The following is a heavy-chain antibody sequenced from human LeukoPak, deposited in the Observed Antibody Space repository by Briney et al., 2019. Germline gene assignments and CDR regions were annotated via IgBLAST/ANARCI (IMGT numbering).Heavy chain of an antibody. D-gene: IGHD6-25*01. J-gene: IGHJ1*01. CDR2: ISYDESKI. CDR3: ARRPVAAEYFQH. V-gene: IGHV3-30*03. CDR1: GFTFSSYG. Sequence: GGSLRLSCAASGFTFSSYGMHWVRQAPGKGLEWVAVISYDESKIYYADSVKGRSTISRDLSTNTLYLQMNSLTTEDTAMYFCARRPVAAEYFQHWGQGTLVTVSS.